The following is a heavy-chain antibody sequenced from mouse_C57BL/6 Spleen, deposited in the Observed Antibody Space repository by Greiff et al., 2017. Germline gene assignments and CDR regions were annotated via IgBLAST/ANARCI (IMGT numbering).Heavy chain of an antibody. CDR3: GGVSYPGDAMDY. CDR2: IYPGSGST. Sequence: QVQLQQPGAELVKPGASVKMSCKASGYTFTSYWITWVKQRPGQGLEWIGVIYPGSGSTNYNEKFKSKATLTVDTSSSTAYMQRSSLTSEDAAVYYCGGVSYPGDAMDYWGQGTSVTVSS. CDR1: GYTFTSYW. D-gene: IGHD6-2*01. J-gene: IGHJ4*01. V-gene: IGHV1-55*01.